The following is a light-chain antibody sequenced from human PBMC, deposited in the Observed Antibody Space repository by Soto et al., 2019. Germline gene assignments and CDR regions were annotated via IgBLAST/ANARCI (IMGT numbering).Light chain of an antibody. CDR2: DVS. Sequence: EIVLTQSPATLSLSPGERATLSCRASQSVSSYLAWYQQKPGQAPRLLIYDVSNRATGIPGRFSGSGSGTDFTLTISSLEPEDFAVYYCQQRSNWPPTLTFGGGTKVEIK. J-gene: IGKJ4*01. CDR1: QSVSSY. CDR3: QQRSNWPPTLT. V-gene: IGKV3-11*01.